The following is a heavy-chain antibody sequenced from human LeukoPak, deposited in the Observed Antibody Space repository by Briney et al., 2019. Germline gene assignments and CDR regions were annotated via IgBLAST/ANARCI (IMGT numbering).Heavy chain of an antibody. J-gene: IGHJ4*02. CDR1: GFTFSNHG. CDR2: ISPSGDIR. V-gene: IGHV3-23*01. CDR3: AEDISSGWPYCFHY. Sequence: PGGSLRLSCAASGFTFSNHGMNWVRQAPGKGLEWVSGISPSGDIRYYADSVKGRFTISRDNSKNTLYLQMNSLRAEDTALYYCAEDISSGWPYCFHYWGQGTLVTVSS. D-gene: IGHD6-25*01.